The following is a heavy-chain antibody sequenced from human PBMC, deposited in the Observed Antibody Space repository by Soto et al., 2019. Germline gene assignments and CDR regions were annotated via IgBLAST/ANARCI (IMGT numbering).Heavy chain of an antibody. D-gene: IGHD5-12*01. Sequence: ASVKVSCKASGYTFTSYYMHWVRQAPGQGLEWMGIINPSGGSTSYAQKFQGRVTMTRDTSTSTVYMELSSLRSEDTAVYYCARETAVATGFGYWGQGTLVTLSS. CDR3: ARETAVATGFGY. V-gene: IGHV1-46*03. J-gene: IGHJ4*02. CDR2: INPSGGST. CDR1: GYTFTSYY.